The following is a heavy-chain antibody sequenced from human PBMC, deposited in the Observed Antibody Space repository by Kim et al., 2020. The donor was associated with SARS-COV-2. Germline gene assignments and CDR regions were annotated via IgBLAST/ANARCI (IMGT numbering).Heavy chain of an antibody. J-gene: IGHJ6*03. CDR2: MSSSSSYR. CDR1: GVTFSSYS. CDR3: ARDRLFRIAVAGLFVPDYYYYYYMDV. V-gene: IGHV3-21*01. Sequence: GGSLRRSCAASGVTFSSYSMNWVRQDPGKVMEWVSSMSSSSSYRDYSDLVKGRCTSSRDNAKNSLYLQMKSLRAEDTAVYYCARDRLFRIAVAGLFVPDYYYYYYMDVWVRGPRVTVS. D-gene: IGHD6-19*01.